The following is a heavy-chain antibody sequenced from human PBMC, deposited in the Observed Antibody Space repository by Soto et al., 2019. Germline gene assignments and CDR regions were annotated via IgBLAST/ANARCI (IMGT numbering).Heavy chain of an antibody. D-gene: IGHD2-2*01. V-gene: IGHV4-59*08. CDR1: GCSISSYY. CDR2: IYYSGST. J-gene: IGHJ4*02. CDR3: ARHSSTYYFDY. Sequence: SETLSLTCTVSGCSISSYYWSWIRQPPGKGLEWIGYIYYSGSTNYNPSLKSRVTISVDTSKNQFSLKLSSVTAADTAVYYCARHSSTYYFDYWGQGTLVTVSS.